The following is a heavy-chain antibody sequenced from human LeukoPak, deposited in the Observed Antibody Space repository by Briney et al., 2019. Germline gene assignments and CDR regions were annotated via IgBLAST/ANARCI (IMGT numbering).Heavy chain of an antibody. CDR2: ISSSGSTI. CDR3: ARDNPVYSSSWYGEGFDY. V-gene: IGHV3-48*03. D-gene: IGHD6-13*01. J-gene: IGHJ4*02. CDR1: GFTFSSYE. Sequence: GGSLRLSCAASGFTFSSYEMNWVRQAPGKGLEWGSYISSSGSTIYYADSVKGRFTISRDNAKNSLYLQMNSLRAEDTAVYYCARDNPVYSSSWYGEGFDYWGQGTLVTVSS.